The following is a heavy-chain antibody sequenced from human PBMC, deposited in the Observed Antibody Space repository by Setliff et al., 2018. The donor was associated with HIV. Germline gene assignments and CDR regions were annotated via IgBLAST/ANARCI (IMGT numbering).Heavy chain of an antibody. CDR2: ISGYNGNT. V-gene: IGHV1-18*01. D-gene: IGHD3-22*01. CDR1: GYTFTSYG. Sequence: ASVKVSCKASGYTFTSYGISWVRLAPGQGLEWMGWISGYNGNTNYAQKLQGRVTMTTDTSTSTAYMELTSLRSDDTAVYYCATYHYYDSSAYFIDLYYFDYWGQGTMVTVSS. CDR3: ATYHYYDSSAYFIDLYYFDY. J-gene: IGHJ4*02.